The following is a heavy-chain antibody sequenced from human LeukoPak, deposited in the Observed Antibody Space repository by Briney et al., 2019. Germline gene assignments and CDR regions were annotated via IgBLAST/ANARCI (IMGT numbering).Heavy chain of an antibody. Sequence: SETLSLTXTVSGGSISSYYWSWIRQPPGKGLEWIGYIYYSGSTNYNPSLKSRATISVDTSKNQFSLKLSSVTAADTAVYYCARDSKGGFLDYWGQGTLVTVSS. V-gene: IGHV4-59*01. J-gene: IGHJ4*02. CDR2: IYYSGST. CDR3: ARDSKGGFLDY. D-gene: IGHD5-12*01. CDR1: GGSISSYY.